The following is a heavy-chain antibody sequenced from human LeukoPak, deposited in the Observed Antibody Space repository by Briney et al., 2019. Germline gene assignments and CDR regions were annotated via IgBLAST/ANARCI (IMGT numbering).Heavy chain of an antibody. CDR1: GGSVTSSTYY. D-gene: IGHD3-9*01. Sequence: SETLSLTCTVSGGSVTSSTYYWGWIRQPPGKGPEWIGSIYYSASTYYTPSLKSRVTISVDTSKNQFSLKLTSVTAADTAVYYCASSTGYPYWYFDLWGRGTLVTVSS. CDR2: IYYSAST. J-gene: IGHJ2*01. CDR3: ASSTGYPYWYFDL. V-gene: IGHV4-39*07.